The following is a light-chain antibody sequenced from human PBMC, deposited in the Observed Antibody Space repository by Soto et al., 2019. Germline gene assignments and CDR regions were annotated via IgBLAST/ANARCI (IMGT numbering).Light chain of an antibody. Sequence: QSALTQPASVSGSPGQSITISCTGTNHDIGSYNYVSWYQQHPGKAPKLIISDVSNRPSGVSNRFSGSKSVNTASLTISGLQPEDEADYYCSSYTNKRFVVFGGGTKLTVL. CDR2: DVS. CDR3: SSYTNKRFVV. J-gene: IGLJ2*01. CDR1: NHDIGSYNY. V-gene: IGLV2-14*03.